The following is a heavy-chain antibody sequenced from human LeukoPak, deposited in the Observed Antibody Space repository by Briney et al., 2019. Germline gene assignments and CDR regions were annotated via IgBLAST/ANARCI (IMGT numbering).Heavy chain of an antibody. CDR1: GYTLTSYG. CDR2: ISAYNGNT. CDR3: ARDPIYCSSTSCTPGHAFDI. J-gene: IGHJ3*02. V-gene: IGHV1-18*04. Sequence: ASVKVSCKASGYTLTSYGISWVRQAPGQGLEWMGWISAYNGNTNYAQKLQGRVTMTTDTSTSTAYMELRSLRSDDTAVYYCARDPIYCSSTSCTPGHAFDIWGQGTMVTVSS. D-gene: IGHD2-2*01.